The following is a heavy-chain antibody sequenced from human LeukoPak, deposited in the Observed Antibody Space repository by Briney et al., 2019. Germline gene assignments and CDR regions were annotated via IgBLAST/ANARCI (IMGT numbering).Heavy chain of an antibody. CDR2: IKQDGSEK. CDR1: GFTFSSYW. D-gene: IGHD3-9*01. CDR3: AREPNYYDILTGYYFRYLDY. V-gene: IGHV3-7*01. J-gene: IGHJ4*02. Sequence: GGSLRLSCAASGFTFSSYWMSWVRQAPGKGLEWVANIKQDGSEKYYVDSVKGRLTISRDNAKNSLYLQMNSLRAEDTAVYYCAREPNYYDILTGYYFRYLDYWGQGTLVTVSS.